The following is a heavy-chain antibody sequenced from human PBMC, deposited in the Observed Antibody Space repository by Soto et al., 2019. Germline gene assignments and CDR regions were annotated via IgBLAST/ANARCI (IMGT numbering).Heavy chain of an antibody. Sequence: PSETLSLTCTVSGGSISSFYWSWIRQPPGKGLEWVGSIHYSGSTTYNPSLKSRVSVSVDRSKNQFSLKLSSVTAADTAVYYCARHLAYYYYYAMDVWGQGTTVTVSS. CDR3: ARHLAYYYYYAMDV. V-gene: IGHV4-59*08. CDR2: IHYSGST. J-gene: IGHJ6*02. CDR1: GGSISSFY.